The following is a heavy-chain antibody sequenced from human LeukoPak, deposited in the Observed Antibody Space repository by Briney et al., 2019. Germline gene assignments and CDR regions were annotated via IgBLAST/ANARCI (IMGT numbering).Heavy chain of an antibody. D-gene: IGHD1-7*01. J-gene: IGHJ4*02. CDR1: GGSFSGYY. CDR2: INHSGST. CDR3: ARVSGTAG. V-gene: IGHV4-34*01. Sequence: PSETLSLTCAVYGGSFSGYYWSWIRQPPGKGLEWIGEINHSGSTNYNPSLKSRVTISVDTSKNQFSLKLTSVTAAGTAVYYCARVSGTAGWGQGTLVTVSS.